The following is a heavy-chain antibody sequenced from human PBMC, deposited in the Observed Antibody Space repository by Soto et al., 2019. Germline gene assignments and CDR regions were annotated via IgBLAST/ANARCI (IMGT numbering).Heavy chain of an antibody. CDR3: AKDRLDILTGYYIAWGGPDVFDP. CDR1: GFTFSSYA. CDR2: ISGSGGST. Sequence: GGSLRLSCAASGFTFSSYAMSWVRQAPGKGLEWVSAISGSGGSTYYADSVKGRFTISRDNSKNTLYLQMNSLRAEDTAVYYCAKDRLDILTGYYIAWGGPDVFDPWGQGTLVTVSS. J-gene: IGHJ5*02. V-gene: IGHV3-23*01. D-gene: IGHD3-9*01.